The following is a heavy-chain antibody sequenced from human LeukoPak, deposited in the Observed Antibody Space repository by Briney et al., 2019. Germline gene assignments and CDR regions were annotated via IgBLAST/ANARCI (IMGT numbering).Heavy chain of an antibody. CDR2: ISYDGSST. V-gene: IGHV3-74*01. Sequence: GGSLRLSCVASGFTFSTYWMHWVRQAPGKGLVWVSRISYDGSSTNYADSVKGRFSISRDNAKNTVYLQMNSLRAEDTAVYYCAREAAVAGIYFDSWGQGTLVTVSP. CDR1: GFTFSTYW. D-gene: IGHD6-19*01. J-gene: IGHJ4*02. CDR3: AREAAVAGIYFDS.